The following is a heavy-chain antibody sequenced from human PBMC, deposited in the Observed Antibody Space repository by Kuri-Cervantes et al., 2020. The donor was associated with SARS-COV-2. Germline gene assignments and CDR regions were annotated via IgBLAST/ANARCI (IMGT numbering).Heavy chain of an antibody. CDR1: GFTFSSYG. J-gene: IGHJ4*02. CDR2: MSYDGSNK. CDR3: AKDPGASGWYGLDY. Sequence: GGSLRLSCAASGFTFSSYGMHWVRQAPGKGLEWVAVMSYDGSNKYYADSVKGRFTITRDNSKNTLYLQMNSLRAEDTAVYYCAKDPGASGWYGLDYWGQGTLVTVSS. D-gene: IGHD6-13*01. V-gene: IGHV3-30*18.